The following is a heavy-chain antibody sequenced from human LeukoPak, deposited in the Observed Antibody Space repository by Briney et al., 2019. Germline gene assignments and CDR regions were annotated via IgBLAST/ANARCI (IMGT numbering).Heavy chain of an antibody. CDR1: GYSISSGYY. Sequence: SETLSLTCTVSGYSISSGYYWGWIRQPPGKGLEWIGSICHSGSTYYNPSLKSRVTISVDTSKNQFSLKLSSVTAADTAVYYCARDSFKVGAFDYWGQGTLVTVSS. J-gene: IGHJ4*02. V-gene: IGHV4-38-2*02. D-gene: IGHD1-26*01. CDR2: ICHSGST. CDR3: ARDSFKVGAFDY.